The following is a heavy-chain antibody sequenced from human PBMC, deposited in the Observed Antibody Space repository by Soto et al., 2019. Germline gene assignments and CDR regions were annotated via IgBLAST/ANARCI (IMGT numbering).Heavy chain of an antibody. CDR2: IYYSGST. D-gene: IGHD3-22*01. J-gene: IGHJ5*02. CDR1: GGAISSSSYY. Sequence: SETLSLTCTVSGGAISSSSYYWGWIRQPPGKGLEWIGSIYYSGSTNYDPSLKSRVTISVDTSKNQFSRKLSSVTAADTAVYYCAVVVVINGCFDPCGQGTLVTVSS. V-gene: IGHV4-39*07. CDR3: AVVVVINGCFDP.